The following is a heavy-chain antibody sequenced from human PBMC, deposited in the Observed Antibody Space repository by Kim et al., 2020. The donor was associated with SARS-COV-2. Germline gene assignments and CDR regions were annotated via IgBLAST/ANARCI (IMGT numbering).Heavy chain of an antibody. Sequence: SETLSLTCAVYGGSFSGYYWSWIRQPPGKGLEWIGEINHSGSTNYNPSLKSRVTISVDTSKNQFSLKLSSVTAADTAVYYCARSKWFGAWGQGTLVTVSS. CDR1: GGSFSGYY. J-gene: IGHJ5*02. CDR3: ARSKWFGA. CDR2: INHSGST. V-gene: IGHV4-34*01.